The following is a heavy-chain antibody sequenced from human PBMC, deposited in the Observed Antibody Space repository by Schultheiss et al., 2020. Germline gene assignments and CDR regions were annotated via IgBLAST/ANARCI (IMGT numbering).Heavy chain of an antibody. CDR3: AKSRRFLEWLLDY. CDR2: ISYDGSNK. Sequence: GESLKISCAASGFTFSSYGMHWVRQAPGKGLEWVAVISYDGSNKYYADSVKGRFTISRDNSKNTLYLQMNSLRAEDTAVYYCAKSRRFLEWLLDYWGQGTLVTVSS. V-gene: IGHV3-30*18. J-gene: IGHJ4*02. CDR1: GFTFSSYG. D-gene: IGHD3-3*01.